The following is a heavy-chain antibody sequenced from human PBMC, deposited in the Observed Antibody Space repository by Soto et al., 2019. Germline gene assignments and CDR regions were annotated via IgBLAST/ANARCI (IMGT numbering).Heavy chain of an antibody. D-gene: IGHD3-9*01. CDR1: GFTFSSYG. V-gene: IGHV3-30*18. Sequence: GGSLRLSCAASGFTFSSYGMHWVRQAPGKGLEWVAVISYDGSNKYYADSVKGRFTISRDNSKNTLYLQMNSLRAEDTAVYYCAKDLEALRYFDLVSVGPYYYYGMDVWGQGTTVTVSS. CDR2: ISYDGSNK. CDR3: AKDLEALRYFDLVSVGPYYYYGMDV. J-gene: IGHJ6*02.